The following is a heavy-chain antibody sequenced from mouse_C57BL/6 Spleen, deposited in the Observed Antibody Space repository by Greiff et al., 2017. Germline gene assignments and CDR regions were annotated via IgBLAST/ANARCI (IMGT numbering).Heavy chain of an antibody. J-gene: IGHJ1*03. D-gene: IGHD1-1*01. CDR3: ARRATVPDWYFDV. V-gene: IGHV5-17*01. Sequence: EVQVVASGGGLVKPGGSLKLSCAASGFTFSDYGMHWVRQAPEKGLEWVAYISSGSSTIYYADTVKGRFTISRDNAKNTLFLQMTSLRSEDTAMYYCARRATVPDWYFDVWGTGTTVTVSS. CDR2: ISSGSSTI. CDR1: GFTFSDYG.